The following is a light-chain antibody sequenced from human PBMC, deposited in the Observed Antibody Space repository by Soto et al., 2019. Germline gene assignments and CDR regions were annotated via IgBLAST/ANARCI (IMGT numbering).Light chain of an antibody. CDR1: ESVSSSY. V-gene: IGKV3-20*01. J-gene: IGKJ4*02. CDR3: QQYCNCPRT. Sequence: EIDLTQSPCTLSLSPGEKATLSCRASESVSSSYLAWYQQKPGQAPRIRSYDASNRATGIPGRFSGSGSGTDFTLTVSSLESGDLAVYYCQQYCNCPRTFGGGTKVDIK. CDR2: DAS.